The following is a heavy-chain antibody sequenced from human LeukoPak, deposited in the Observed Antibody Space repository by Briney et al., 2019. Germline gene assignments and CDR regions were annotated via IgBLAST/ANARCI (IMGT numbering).Heavy chain of an antibody. CDR1: CVSFCAYY. Sequence: SETLSLTFTVSCVSFCAYYWTWFRQPPGKELEWTGYIYYTESTNCNPSLKSRVTISVDTSNYQFSLKLSSVTAADTAVYYCATIAGSSSYWGQGTLVTVSS. CDR2: IYYTEST. D-gene: IGHD6-6*01. V-gene: IGHV4-59*08. CDR3: ATIAGSSSY. J-gene: IGHJ4*02.